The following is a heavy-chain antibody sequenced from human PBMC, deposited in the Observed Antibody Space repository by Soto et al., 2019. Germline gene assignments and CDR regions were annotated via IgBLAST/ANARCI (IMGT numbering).Heavy chain of an antibody. V-gene: IGHV4-38-2*02. J-gene: IGHJ5*02. Sequence: KASETLSLTCAVSGYSIRSGYYWGWIRQSPGKGLEWIGSIYHSGNTYHNPSLRSRLTISVDTSMNQFSLNLRSVTAADTAVYYCVRDIISGSSRLHWFDPWGQGTLVTVSS. D-gene: IGHD3-16*01. CDR3: VRDIISGSSRLHWFDP. CDR1: GYSIRSGYY. CDR2: IYHSGNT.